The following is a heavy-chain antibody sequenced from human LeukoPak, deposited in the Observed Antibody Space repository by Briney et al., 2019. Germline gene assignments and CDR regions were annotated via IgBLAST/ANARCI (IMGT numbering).Heavy chain of an antibody. J-gene: IGHJ4*02. CDR2: ISGSGGST. D-gene: IGHD3-3*01. CDR1: GFTFSSYW. CDR3: AKSRRSGVVIIVCSIDY. Sequence: GGSLRLSCAVSGFTFSSYWMSWVRQAPGKGLEWVSAISGSGGSTYYADSVKGRFTISRDNSKNTLYLQMNSLRAEDTAVYYCAKSRRSGVVIIVCSIDYWGQGTLVTVSS. V-gene: IGHV3-23*01.